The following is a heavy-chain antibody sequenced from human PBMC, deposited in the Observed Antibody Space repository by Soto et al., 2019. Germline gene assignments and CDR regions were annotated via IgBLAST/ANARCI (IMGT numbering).Heavy chain of an antibody. CDR2: ISAYNGNK. CDR3: ARTGGGMAARPLEY. CDR1: GYMFTTYG. V-gene: IGHV1-18*04. D-gene: IGHD6-6*01. Sequence: QVQLVQSGGEVKKPGASVEVSCRTSGYMFTTYGMSWVRQAPGQGLEWMAWISAYNGNKKYAQKFQGRITLTTDTSTSTASMELRNLTSDHTGNYFWARTGGGMAARPLEYWGQGTLVTVSS. J-gene: IGHJ4*02.